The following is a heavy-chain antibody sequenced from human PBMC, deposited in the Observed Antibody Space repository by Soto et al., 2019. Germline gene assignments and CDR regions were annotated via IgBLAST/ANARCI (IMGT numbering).Heavy chain of an antibody. D-gene: IGHD3-10*01. CDR3: ARLLYYYGSGSYTH. CDR1: GGSISSSSYY. J-gene: IGHJ4*02. CDR2: IYYSGST. V-gene: IGHV4-39*01. Sequence: SETLSLTCTVSGGSISSSSYYWGWIRQPPGKGLEWIGSIYYSGSTYYNPSLKSRVTISVDTSKNQFSLKLSSVTAADTAVYYCARLLYYYGSGSYTHWGQGTLVTVSS.